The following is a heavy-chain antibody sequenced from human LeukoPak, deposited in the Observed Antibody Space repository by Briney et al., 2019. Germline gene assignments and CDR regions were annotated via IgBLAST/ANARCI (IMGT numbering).Heavy chain of an antibody. CDR1: GYTFTSYA. CDR3: ARTLKLYGDYGEDY. V-gene: IGHV1-3*01. CDR2: INAGNGNT. J-gene: IGHJ4*02. D-gene: IGHD4-17*01. Sequence: ASVKVSCKASGYTFTSYAMHWVRQAPGQRLEWMGWINAGNGNTKYSQKLQGRVTMTTDTSTSTAYMELRSLRSDDTAVYYCARTLKLYGDYGEDYWGQGTLVTVSS.